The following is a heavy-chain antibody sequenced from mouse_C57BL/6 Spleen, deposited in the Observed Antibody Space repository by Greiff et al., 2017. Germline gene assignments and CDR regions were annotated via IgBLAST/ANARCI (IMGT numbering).Heavy chain of an antibody. Sequence: VQLQESGAELAKPGASVKLSCKASGYTFTSYWMHWVKQRPGQGLEWIGYINPSSGYTKYNQKFKDKATLTAAKSSSTAYMQLSSLTYEDSAVDYCARGNSSGTAWFAYWGQGTLVTVSA. CDR1: GYTFTSYW. D-gene: IGHD3-2*02. J-gene: IGHJ3*01. V-gene: IGHV1-7*01. CDR3: ARGNSSGTAWFAY. CDR2: INPSSGYT.